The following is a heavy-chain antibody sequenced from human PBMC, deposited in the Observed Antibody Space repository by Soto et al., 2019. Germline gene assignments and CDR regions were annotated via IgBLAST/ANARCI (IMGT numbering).Heavy chain of an antibody. CDR3: ARDNDRPQLGGNYYYILDV. CDR2: IMPIFRTP. V-gene: IGHV1-69*12. J-gene: IGHJ6*02. Sequence: QVQLEQSGAEVKKPGSSVKVSCKASGGTFRNSAISWVRQAPGQGLEWMGGIMPIFRTPDYAQKLQGRVTITADESTSTAYMELSGLRSDDTAVYYCARDNDRPQLGGNYYYILDVWGQGTTVTVSS. CDR1: GGTFRNSA. D-gene: IGHD1-1*01.